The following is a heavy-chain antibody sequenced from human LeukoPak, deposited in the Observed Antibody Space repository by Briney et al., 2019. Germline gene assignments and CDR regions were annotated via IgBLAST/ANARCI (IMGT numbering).Heavy chain of an antibody. CDR3: ARGTPTPYDYVWGSYRGQWFDP. Sequence: SETLSLTCAVYGGSFSGYYWSWIRQPPGKGLEWIGEINHSGSTNYNPSLKSRVTISVDTSKNQFPLKLSSVTAADTAVYYCARGTPTPYDYVWGSYRGQWFDPWGQGTLVTVSS. J-gene: IGHJ5*02. V-gene: IGHV4-34*01. CDR1: GGSFSGYY. CDR2: INHSGST. D-gene: IGHD3-16*02.